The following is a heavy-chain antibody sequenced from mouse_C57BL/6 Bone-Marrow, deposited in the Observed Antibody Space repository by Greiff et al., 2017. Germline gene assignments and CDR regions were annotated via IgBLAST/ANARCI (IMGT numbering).Heavy chain of an antibody. D-gene: IGHD1-1*01. V-gene: IGHV1-54*01. CDR1: GYAFTNYL. CDR2: INPGSGGT. CDR3: ARKDTTVVDY. Sequence: QVQLQQSGAELVRPGTSVKVSCKASGYAFTNYLIEWVKQRPGQGLEWIGVINPGSGGTNYNEKFKGKATLTADKSSSTAYMQLSSLTSEDSAVYFCARKDTTVVDYGGKGTTLTVSS. J-gene: IGHJ2*01.